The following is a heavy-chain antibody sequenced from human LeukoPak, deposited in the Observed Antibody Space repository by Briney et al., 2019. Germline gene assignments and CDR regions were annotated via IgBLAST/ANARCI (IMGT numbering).Heavy chain of an antibody. CDR2: IYYSGST. CDR1: GGSISSYY. Sequence: SETLSLTCTVSGGSISSYYWNWIRQPPGKGLEWIGYIYYSGSTNYNPSLKSRVTISVDTSKNQFSLKLSSVTAADTAVYYCARRIFGVPYDAFDIWGQGTMVTVSS. J-gene: IGHJ3*02. V-gene: IGHV4-59*01. D-gene: IGHD3-3*01. CDR3: ARRIFGVPYDAFDI.